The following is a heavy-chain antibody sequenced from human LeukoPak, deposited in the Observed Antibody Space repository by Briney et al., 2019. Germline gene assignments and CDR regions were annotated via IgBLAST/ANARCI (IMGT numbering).Heavy chain of an antibody. CDR1: GGSISSGSYY. CDR3: ARAEYYDSSGYYYGGEVLGFFDY. V-gene: IGHV4-39*07. D-gene: IGHD3-22*01. J-gene: IGHJ4*02. CDR2: IYHSGST. Sequence: SQTLSLTCTVSGGSISSGSYYWGWIRQPPGKGLEWIGSIYHSGSTYYNPSLKSRVTISVDTSKNQFSLKLSSVTAADTAVYYCARAEYYDSSGYYYGGEVLGFFDYWGQGTLVTVSS.